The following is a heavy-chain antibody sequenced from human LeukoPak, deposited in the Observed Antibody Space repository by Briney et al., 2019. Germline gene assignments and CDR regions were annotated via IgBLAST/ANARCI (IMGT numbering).Heavy chain of an antibody. CDR2: IYTSGST. D-gene: IGHD5-18*01. J-gene: IGHJ4*02. CDR1: GGSFSGYY. Sequence: SETLSLTCAVYGGSFSGYYWSWIRQPAGKGLEWIGRIYTSGSTSYNSSLKSRVTMSVDTSKNQFSLKLSSVTAADTAVYYCARDLGGYNYGYSLDYWGQGTLVSVSS. CDR3: ARDLGGYNYGYSLDY. V-gene: IGHV4-4*07.